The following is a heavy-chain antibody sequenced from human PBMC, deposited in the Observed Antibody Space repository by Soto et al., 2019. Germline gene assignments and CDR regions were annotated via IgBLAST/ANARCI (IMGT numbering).Heavy chain of an antibody. J-gene: IGHJ6*03. D-gene: IGHD4-17*01. CDR3: ARRGDYGGGSYYMDV. CDR2: INWNGGST. V-gene: IGHV3-20*01. Sequence: PGGSLRLSCAASGFTFDDYGMSWVRQAPGKGLEWVSGINWNGGSTGYADSVKGRFTISRDNAKNSLYLQMNSLRAEDTALYHCARRGDYGGGSYYMDVWGKGTTVTVSS. CDR1: GFTFDDYG.